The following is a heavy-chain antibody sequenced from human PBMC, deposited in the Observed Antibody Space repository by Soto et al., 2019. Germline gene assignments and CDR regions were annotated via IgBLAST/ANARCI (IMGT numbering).Heavy chain of an antibody. CDR3: WGGAGWKLEY. D-gene: IGHD2-15*01. CDR1: RFSFNPYW. CDR2: IKTDGSTT. Sequence: EVQLVESGGGLVQPGGSLRLSCAASRFSFNPYWMNWVRQAPGKGREWLAIIKTDGSTTHYADSVKGRFTISRANAKNSWLLQMNSRRAVGRAAYYCWGGAGWKLEYWGQGTLVTVSS. V-gene: IGHV3-7*01. J-gene: IGHJ4*02.